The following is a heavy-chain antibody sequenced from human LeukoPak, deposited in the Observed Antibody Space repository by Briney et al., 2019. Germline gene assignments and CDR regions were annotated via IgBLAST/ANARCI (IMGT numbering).Heavy chain of an antibody. CDR1: GFTFSSYS. Sequence: GGSLRLSCAASGFTFSSYSMNWVRQATGKGVEWVSSISSSSSYIYYADSVKGRFTISRDNAKNSLYLQMNSLRAEDTAVYYCARVSTGYSSWGFDPWGQGTLVTVSS. V-gene: IGHV3-21*01. D-gene: IGHD6-13*01. CDR2: ISSSSSYI. CDR3: ARVSTGYSSWGFDP. J-gene: IGHJ5*02.